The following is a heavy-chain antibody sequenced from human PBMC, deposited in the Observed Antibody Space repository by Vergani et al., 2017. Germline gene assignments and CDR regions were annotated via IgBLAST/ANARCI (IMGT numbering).Heavy chain of an antibody. CDR3: AKVCGSSSCPYGGGAFDV. V-gene: IGHV3-23*01. J-gene: IGHJ3*01. Sequence: QLLESGGGLIQPGGSLRLSCAASGFTFNSYAMTWVRQAPGKGLEWVSGINNNGGSTYYADSVKGRFTISRDNSKNTLYLQMNDLRAEDTATDYCAKVCGSSSCPYGGGAFDVWGHGTMVTVSS. CDR2: INNNGGST. CDR1: GFTFNSYA. D-gene: IGHD2-2*01.